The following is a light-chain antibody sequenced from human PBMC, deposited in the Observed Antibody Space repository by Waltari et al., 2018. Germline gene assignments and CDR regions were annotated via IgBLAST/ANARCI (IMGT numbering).Light chain of an antibody. V-gene: IGKV3-20*01. J-gene: IGKJ4*01. CDR2: GAS. Sequence: EIVVTQSPGTLSLSPGERATLSCRASQSVSSYYLAWYQQQPGQAPRLLIYGASSSATGIPDRFSGSGSGTDFTLSISRLEPEDFAVYYCHQYHSPPLTFGGGTKVEIK. CDR3: HQYHSPPLT. CDR1: QSVSSYY.